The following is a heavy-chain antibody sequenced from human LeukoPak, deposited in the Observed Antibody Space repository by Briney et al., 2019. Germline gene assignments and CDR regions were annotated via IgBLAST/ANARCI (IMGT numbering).Heavy chain of an antibody. D-gene: IGHD5-12*01. V-gene: IGHV3-30*04. CDR3: AKGYSGYDWSLVDY. CDR2: ISYDGSNK. Sequence: GGSLRLSCAASGFTFSSYAMHWVRQAPGKGLEWVAVISYDGSNKYYADSVKGRFTISRDNSKNTLYLQMNSPRAEDTAVYYCAKGYSGYDWSLVDYWGQGTLVTVSS. CDR1: GFTFSSYA. J-gene: IGHJ4*02.